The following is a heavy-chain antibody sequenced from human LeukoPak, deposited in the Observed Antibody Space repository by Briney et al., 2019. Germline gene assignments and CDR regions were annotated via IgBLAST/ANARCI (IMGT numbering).Heavy chain of an antibody. CDR3: ARGRITIS. V-gene: IGHV4-34*01. Sequence: SETLSLTCTVSGGSISGYYWSWIRQPPGKGLEWIGEINHSGSTNYNPSLKSRVTISVDTSKNQFSLKLSSVTAADTSVYYCARGRITISWGQGTLVTVSS. CDR2: INHSGST. CDR1: GGSISGYY. D-gene: IGHD3-3*01. J-gene: IGHJ5*02.